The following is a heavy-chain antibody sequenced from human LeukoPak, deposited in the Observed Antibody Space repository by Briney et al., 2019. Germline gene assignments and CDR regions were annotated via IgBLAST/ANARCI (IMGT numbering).Heavy chain of an antibody. CDR1: GGSISSYY. CDR3: ARDRLDIVVFPPSKQRRYMDV. D-gene: IGHD2-15*01. J-gene: IGHJ6*03. V-gene: IGHV4-59*12. Sequence: SETLSLTCTVSGGSISSYYWSWIRQPPGKGLEWIGYMYYSGSTNYNPSLKSRVTISVDTSKNQFSLKLSSVTAADTAVYYCARDRLDIVVFPPSKQRRYMDVWGKGATVTVSS. CDR2: MYYSGST.